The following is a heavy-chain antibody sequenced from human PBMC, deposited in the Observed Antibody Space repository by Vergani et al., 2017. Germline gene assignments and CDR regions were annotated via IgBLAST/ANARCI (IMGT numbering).Heavy chain of an antibody. D-gene: IGHD1-26*01. CDR2: ISYDGSNK. V-gene: IGHV3-30-3*01. J-gene: IGHJ6*03. CDR1: GFTFSSYA. Sequence: VQLVESGGGLVQPGRSLRLSCAASGFTFSSYAMHWVRQAPGKGLEWVAVISYDGSNKYYADSVKGRFTISRDNSKNKLYLQMNSLRAEDTAVYYCAREWAADQKKARPHYYMDVWGKGTTVTVSS. CDR3: AREWAADQKKARPHYYMDV.